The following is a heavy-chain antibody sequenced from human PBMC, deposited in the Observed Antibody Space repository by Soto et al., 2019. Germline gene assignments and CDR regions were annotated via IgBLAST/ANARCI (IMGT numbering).Heavy chain of an antibody. V-gene: IGHV3-11*01. Sequence: GGSLRLSYAASGFTFSDYYMSWIRQAPGKGLEWVSYISSSGSTIYYADSVKGRFTISRDNAKNSLYLQMNSLRAEDTAVYYCARVAEGYYYYYYMDVWGKGTTVTVSS. CDR2: ISSSGSTI. CDR1: GFTFSDYY. CDR3: ARVAEGYYYYYYMDV. J-gene: IGHJ6*03.